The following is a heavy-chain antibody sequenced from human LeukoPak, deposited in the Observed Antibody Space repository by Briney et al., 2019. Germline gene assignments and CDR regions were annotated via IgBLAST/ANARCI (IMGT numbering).Heavy chain of an antibody. CDR3: ARGVSGSYLLGFDY. D-gene: IGHD1-26*01. J-gene: IGHJ4*02. CDR1: GYTFTGYY. V-gene: IGHV1-2*02. CDR2: INPNSGGT. Sequence: ASVKVSCKASGYTFTGYYMHWVRQAPGQGLEWMGWINPNSGGTNYAQKFQGRVTMTRDTSISTAYVELSRLRSDDTAVYYCARGVSGSYLLGFDYWGQGTLVTVSS.